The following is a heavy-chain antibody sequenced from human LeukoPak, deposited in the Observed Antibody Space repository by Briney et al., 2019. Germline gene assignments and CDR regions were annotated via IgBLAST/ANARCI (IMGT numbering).Heavy chain of an antibody. D-gene: IGHD3-10*01. CDR3: AKAPTPYGSGSYSPD. CDR1: GFRFSSYD. Sequence: PGGSLRLSCAASGFRFSSYDMHWVRQAPGKGLDWVAAISSDGSKKSYGDSVKGRFTISRDNSKNTLYLQMNSLRPEDTAMFYCAKAPTPYGSGSYSPDWGQGTLVTVSS. CDR2: ISSDGSKK. V-gene: IGHV3-30*18. J-gene: IGHJ4*02.